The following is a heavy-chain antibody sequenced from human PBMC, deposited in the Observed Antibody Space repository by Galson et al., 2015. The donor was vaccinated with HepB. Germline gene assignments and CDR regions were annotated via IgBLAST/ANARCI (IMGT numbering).Heavy chain of an antibody. D-gene: IGHD6-19*01. CDR3: AKAGIAVAGRDRTLSY. J-gene: IGHJ4*02. Sequence: SLRLSCAASGFTFSSYGMHWVRQAPGKGLEWVAVISYDGSNKYYADSVKGRFTISRDNSKNTLYLQMNSLRAEDTAVYYCAKAGIAVAGRDRTLSYWGQGTLVTVSS. CDR2: ISYDGSNK. V-gene: IGHV3-30*18. CDR1: GFTFSSYG.